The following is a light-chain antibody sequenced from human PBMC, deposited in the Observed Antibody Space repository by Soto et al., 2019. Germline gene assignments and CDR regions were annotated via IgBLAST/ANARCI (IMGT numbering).Light chain of an antibody. CDR1: QGISSA. CDR3: QQYHTYPWT. J-gene: IGKJ1*01. CDR2: DAS. V-gene: IGKV1-13*02. Sequence: AIQLTQSPSSLSASVGDRVTITCRASQGISSALAWYQQKPGKAPKLLIYDASSLESGVPSRFSGSGSGTEFTLSISGLQPDDFATYYCQQYHTYPWTFGQGTKVDIK.